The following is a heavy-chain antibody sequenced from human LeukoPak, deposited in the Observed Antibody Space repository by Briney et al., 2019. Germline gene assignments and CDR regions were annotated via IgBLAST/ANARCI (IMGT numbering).Heavy chain of an antibody. Sequence: PSETLSLTCTASGCTISSYYWSWIRQPPGKGLEWVGYIYNSGSTYYNPSLKSRVTISVDTSKSQFSLKLGSVTAADTAVYYWARDRVGATTSGRYYYYMDVGGKGTTVTVSS. CDR1: GCTISSYY. CDR2: IYNSGST. V-gene: IGHV4-59*01. J-gene: IGHJ6*03. CDR3: ARDRVGATTSGRYYYYMDV. D-gene: IGHD1-26*01.